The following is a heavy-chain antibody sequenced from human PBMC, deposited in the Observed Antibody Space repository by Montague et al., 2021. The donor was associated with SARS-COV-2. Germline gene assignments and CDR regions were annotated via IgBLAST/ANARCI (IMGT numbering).Heavy chain of an antibody. Sequence: SLRLSCAASGFSFSSHWMSWVRQAPGKGLEWVANIKQDGSEKYYVDSVKGRFTISRDNAKNSLYLQMNSLRAEDTAVYYCARKTGGGYWGQGTLVTVSS. CDR1: GFSFSSHW. D-gene: IGHD3-16*01. V-gene: IGHV3-7*03. CDR2: IKQDGSEK. J-gene: IGHJ4*02. CDR3: ARKTGGGY.